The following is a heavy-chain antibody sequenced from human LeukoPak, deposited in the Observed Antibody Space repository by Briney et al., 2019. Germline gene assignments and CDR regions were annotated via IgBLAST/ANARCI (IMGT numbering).Heavy chain of an antibody. V-gene: IGHV1-69*13. Sequence: SVKVSCKASGGTFSSYAISWVRQAPGQGLEWMGGIIPIFGTANYAQKFQGRVTITADESTTTAYMELRSLRSDDTAVYYCARKKTELYFDYWGQGTLVTVSS. CDR1: GGTFSSYA. J-gene: IGHJ4*02. D-gene: IGHD5-24*01. CDR3: ARKKTELYFDY. CDR2: IIPIFGTA.